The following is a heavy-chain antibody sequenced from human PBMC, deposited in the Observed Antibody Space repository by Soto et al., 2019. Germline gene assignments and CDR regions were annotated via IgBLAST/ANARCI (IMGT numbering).Heavy chain of an antibody. D-gene: IGHD1-26*01. CDR1: GYTFTSYG. CDR3: ARFEDEVGARFSWFDP. CDR2: ISAYNGNT. Sequence: QVQLVQSGAEVKKPGASVKVSCKASGYTFTSYGISWVRQAPGQGLEWMGWISAYNGNTNYAQKLQGRVTMTTDTYTSTAYMELRSLRSDDTAVYYCARFEDEVGARFSWFDPWGQGTLVTVSS. V-gene: IGHV1-18*01. J-gene: IGHJ5*02.